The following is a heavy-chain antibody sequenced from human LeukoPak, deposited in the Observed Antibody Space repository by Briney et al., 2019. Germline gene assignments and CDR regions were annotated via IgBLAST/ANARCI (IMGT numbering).Heavy chain of an antibody. Sequence: GGSLRLSCAASGFTFSSYGMSWVRQAPGKGLEWVSGISGSGGSTYFADSVKGRFTISRDNSKNTLYLQMNSLRAEDTAVYYCAKQTDYLDRHSINWFDTWGQGTLVTVSS. CDR3: AKQTDYLDRHSINWFDT. J-gene: IGHJ5*02. V-gene: IGHV3-23*01. CDR2: ISGSGGST. CDR1: GFTFSSYG. D-gene: IGHD3-3*01.